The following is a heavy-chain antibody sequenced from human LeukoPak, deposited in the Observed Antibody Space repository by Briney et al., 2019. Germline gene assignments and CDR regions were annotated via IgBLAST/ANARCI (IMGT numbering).Heavy chain of an antibody. CDR1: NDSISKYY. D-gene: IGHD1-26*01. V-gene: IGHV4-59*01. CDR2: IYYNGST. CDR3: ARGWEPTGHWYFDL. Sequence: SETLSLTCTVSNDSISKYYWSWIRQPPGKGLEWIGYIYYNGSTNCNPSLKSRVTISVDTSKNQFSLKLTSVTAADTAVYFCARGWEPTGHWYFDLWGRGTLVTVSS. J-gene: IGHJ2*01.